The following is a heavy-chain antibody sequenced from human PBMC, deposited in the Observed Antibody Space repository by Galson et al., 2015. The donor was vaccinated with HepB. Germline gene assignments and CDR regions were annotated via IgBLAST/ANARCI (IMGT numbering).Heavy chain of an antibody. V-gene: IGHV3-23*01. CDR2: ISGSGGST. D-gene: IGHD6-13*01. Sequence: SLRLSCAASGFTFSSYAMSWVRQAPGKGLEWVSAISGSGGSTYYADSVKGRFTISRDNSKNTLYLQMNSLRAEDTAVYYCAKRNRGLDSSSWYASLIDYWGQGTLVTVSS. CDR1: GFTFSSYA. J-gene: IGHJ4*02. CDR3: AKRNRGLDSSSWYASLIDY.